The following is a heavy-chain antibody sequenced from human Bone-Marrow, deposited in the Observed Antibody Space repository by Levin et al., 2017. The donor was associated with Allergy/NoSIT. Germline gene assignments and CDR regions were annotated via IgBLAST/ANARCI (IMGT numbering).Heavy chain of an antibody. D-gene: IGHD1-26*01. J-gene: IGHJ4*02. CDR1: GFTFSSYA. CDR2: ISGSGGST. Sequence: GESLKISCAASGFTFSSYAMSWVRQAPGKGLEWVSAISGSGGSTYYADSVKGRFTISRDNSKNTLYLQMNSLRAEDTAVYYCANEESWELLSYWGQGTLVTVSS. CDR3: ANEESWELLSY. V-gene: IGHV3-23*01.